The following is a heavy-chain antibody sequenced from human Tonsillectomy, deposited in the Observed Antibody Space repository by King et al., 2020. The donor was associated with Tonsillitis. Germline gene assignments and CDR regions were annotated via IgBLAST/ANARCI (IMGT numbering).Heavy chain of an antibody. CDR2: INRDVSST. Sequence: VQLVESGGGLVQPGGSLRLSCAASGFTFSTYWMHWVRQAPGKGLVWGSRINRDVSSTRYADSVKGRFTISRDNAKNTLYLQMNSLRAEDTAVYYCARTFRYCSGGSCYPNWFDPWGQGTLVTVSS. J-gene: IGHJ5*02. D-gene: IGHD2-15*01. CDR1: GFTFSTYW. CDR3: ARTFRYCSGGSCYPNWFDP. V-gene: IGHV3-74*01.